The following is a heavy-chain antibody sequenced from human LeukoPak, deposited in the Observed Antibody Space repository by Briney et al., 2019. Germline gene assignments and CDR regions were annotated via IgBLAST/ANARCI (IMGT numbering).Heavy chain of an antibody. CDR2: IWFDGSNN. CDR1: GFTFSSYG. V-gene: IGHV3-33*01. Sequence: GGSLRLSCAASGFTFSSYGMHWVRQAPGKGLEWVAVIWFDGSNNYYVDSVKGRFTISRDNSENTLYLQMNSLRADDTAVYYCARAPSLFFYNSSGYYNGYFDLWGRGTLVTVSS. J-gene: IGHJ2*01. D-gene: IGHD3-22*01. CDR3: ARAPSLFFYNSSGYYNGYFDL.